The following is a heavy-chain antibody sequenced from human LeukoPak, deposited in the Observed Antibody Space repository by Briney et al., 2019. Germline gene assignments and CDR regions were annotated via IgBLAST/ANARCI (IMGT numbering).Heavy chain of an antibody. Sequence: PGGSLRLSCATSGFSFSSYGMSWVRQAPGKGLEWVSSIRGLSGRTYYADSVKGRFTISRDNAKNSLYLQMNSLRAEDTAVYYCAKEIWPTVTTPGRTYFDYWGQGTLVTVSS. J-gene: IGHJ4*02. CDR1: GFSFSSYG. D-gene: IGHD4-11*01. V-gene: IGHV3-21*01. CDR3: AKEIWPTVTTPGRTYFDY. CDR2: IRGLSGRT.